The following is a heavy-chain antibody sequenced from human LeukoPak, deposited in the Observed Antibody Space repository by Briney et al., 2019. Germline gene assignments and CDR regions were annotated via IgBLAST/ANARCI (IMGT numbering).Heavy chain of an antibody. V-gene: IGHV4-59*01. D-gene: IGHD4-23*01. CDR1: GGSMSSYY. J-gene: IGHJ2*01. CDR2: IYSSGST. CDR3: ARAWLGYGGSAYWYFDL. Sequence: SETLSLTCTVSGGSMSSYYWNWIRQPPGKGLEWIGYIYSSGSTNYNPSLKSRVIILIDTSKNQFSLKLSSVTAADTAVYYCARAWLGYGGSAYWYFDLWGRGTLVTVSS.